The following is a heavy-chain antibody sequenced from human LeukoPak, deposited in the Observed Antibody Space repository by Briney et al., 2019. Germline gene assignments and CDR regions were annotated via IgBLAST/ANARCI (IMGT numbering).Heavy chain of an antibody. V-gene: IGHV3-23*01. CDR3: AKLGGPYNWDYAGLNYMDV. J-gene: IGHJ6*03. CDR1: GFIFSSYA. CDR2: ISGSGSNT. Sequence: QPGGSLRLSCAASGFIFSSYAMTWVRQAPGKGLEWVSAISGSGSNTYYADSVKGRFTISRDNSKDTLYLQMNSLRAEDTAIYYCAKLGGPYNWDYAGLNYMDVWGKGTTFAVSS. D-gene: IGHD1-7*01.